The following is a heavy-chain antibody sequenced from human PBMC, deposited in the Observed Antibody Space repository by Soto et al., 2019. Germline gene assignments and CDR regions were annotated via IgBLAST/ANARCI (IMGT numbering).Heavy chain of an antibody. CDR3: ARTYYYDSSGFRYTFDI. D-gene: IGHD3-22*01. CDR2: IYYSGST. Sequence: PSETLSLTCTVSGDSISSSSYYWGWIRQPPGKGLERIGSIYYSGSTYYNPSLKSRVTISVDTSKNQFSLKLSSVTAADTAVYYCARTYYYDSSGFRYTFDIWSQGTMVTVSS. J-gene: IGHJ3*02. V-gene: IGHV4-39*01. CDR1: GDSISSSSYY.